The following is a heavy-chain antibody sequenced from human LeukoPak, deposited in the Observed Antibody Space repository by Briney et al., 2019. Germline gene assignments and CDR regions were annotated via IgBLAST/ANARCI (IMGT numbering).Heavy chain of an antibody. CDR2: ISSSSSYI. D-gene: IGHD4/OR15-4a*01. CDR1: GFTFSSYS. V-gene: IGHV3-21*01. J-gene: IGHJ3*02. Sequence: PGGSLRLSCAASGFTFSSYSMNWVRQAPGKGLEWVSSISSSSSYIYYADSVKGRFTISRDNSKNTLYLQMNSLRAEDTAVYYCATHVLTTDAFDIWGQGTMVTVSS. CDR3: ATHVLTTDAFDI.